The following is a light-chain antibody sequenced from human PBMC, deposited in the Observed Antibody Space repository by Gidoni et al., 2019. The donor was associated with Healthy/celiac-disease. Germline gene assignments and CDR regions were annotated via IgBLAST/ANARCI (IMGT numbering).Light chain of an antibody. V-gene: IGKV1-8*01. CDR1: QGISSY. CDR2: AAS. CDR3: QQYYSYPMCS. Sequence: AIRMTQSPSSFSASTGDRVTITCRASQGISSYLAWYQQKPGKAPKLLIYAASTLQSGVPSRFSGSGSGTDFTLTISCLQSEDFATYYCQQYYSYPMCSFXXXTKLEIK. J-gene: IGKJ2*04.